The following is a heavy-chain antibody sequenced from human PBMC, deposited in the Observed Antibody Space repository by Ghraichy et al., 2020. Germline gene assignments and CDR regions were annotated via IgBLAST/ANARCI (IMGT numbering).Heavy chain of an antibody. Sequence: ASVKVSCKASGYTFTSYGISWVRQAPGQGLEWMGWISAYNGNTNYAQKLQGRVTMTTDTSTSTAYMELRSLRSDETAVYYCAEGFFERIKIFGAIHPWPYYYGMDVWGQGTTVTVSS. J-gene: IGHJ6*02. CDR1: GYTFTSYG. CDR2: ISAYNGNT. V-gene: IGHV1-18*04. CDR3: AEGFFERIKIFGAIHPWPYYYGMDV. D-gene: IGHD3-3*01.